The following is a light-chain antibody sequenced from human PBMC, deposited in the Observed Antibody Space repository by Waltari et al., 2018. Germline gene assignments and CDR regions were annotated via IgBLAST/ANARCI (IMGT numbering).Light chain of an antibody. CDR2: WAS. J-gene: IGKJ3*01. CDR1: QSVLYSSNNKNY. Sequence: DIVLTQAPDSLAVSLRAGATINCKSSQSVLYSSNNKNYLAWYQQKPGQPPKLLIYWASTRESVVPDRFSGSGSGTDFTLTIRSLQAEDVAVYYCQQYYSTPFTFGPGTKVDIK. V-gene: IGKV4-1*01. CDR3: QQYYSTPFT.